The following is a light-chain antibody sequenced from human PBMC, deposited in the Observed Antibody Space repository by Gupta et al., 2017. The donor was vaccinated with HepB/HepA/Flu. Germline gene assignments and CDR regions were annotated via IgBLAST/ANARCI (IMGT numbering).Light chain of an antibody. CDR2: KDS. Sequence: SYELTQPPSVSVSPGQTARITCSGDALPKQYAYWYQQKPAQAPVLVIYKDSERPSGIPERFSGSSSGTTATLTISGVQAEDEADYYCQSADSSGTYVFGTGTKVTVL. V-gene: IGLV3-25*03. CDR1: ALPKQY. J-gene: IGLJ1*01. CDR3: QSADSSGTYV.